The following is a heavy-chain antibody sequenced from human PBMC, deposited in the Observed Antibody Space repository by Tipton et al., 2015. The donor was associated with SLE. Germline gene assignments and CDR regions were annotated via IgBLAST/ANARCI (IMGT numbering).Heavy chain of an antibody. CDR1: GFTFSSYS. CDR3: ARVAYFDWLLDY. D-gene: IGHD3-9*01. J-gene: IGHJ4*02. CDR2: ISSSSSYI. Sequence: GSLRLSCAASGFTFSSYSMNWVRQAPGKGLEWVSSISSSSSYIYYADSVKGRFTISRDNAKNSLYLQMNSLRAEDTAVYYCARVAYFDWLLDYWGQGTLVTVSS. V-gene: IGHV3-21*01.